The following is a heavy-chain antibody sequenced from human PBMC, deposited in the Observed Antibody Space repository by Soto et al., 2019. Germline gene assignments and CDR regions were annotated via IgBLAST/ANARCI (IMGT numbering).Heavy chain of an antibody. V-gene: IGHV4-4*07. D-gene: IGHD3-9*01. CDR3: ARDTWYSYDILTGHPKGGWFDP. J-gene: IGHJ5*02. Sequence: SETLSLTCTVSGGSISSYYWSWIRQPAGKGLEWIGRIYTSGSTNYNPSLKSRVTMSVDTSKNQFSLKLSAVTAADTAVYYCARDTWYSYDILTGHPKGGWFDPWGQGTLVTAPQ. CDR2: IYTSGST. CDR1: GGSISSYY.